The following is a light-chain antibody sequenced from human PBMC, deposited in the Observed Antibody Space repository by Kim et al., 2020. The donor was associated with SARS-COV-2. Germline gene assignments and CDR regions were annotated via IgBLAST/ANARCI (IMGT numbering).Light chain of an antibody. CDR1: KLGDKY. Sequence: SVSPGQTASITCSGDKLGDKYACWYQQKPGQSPVLVIYQDSKRPSGIPERFSGSNSGNTATLTISGTQAMDEADYYCQAWDSSTEVFGGGNQLTVL. V-gene: IGLV3-1*01. CDR3: QAWDSSTEV. CDR2: QDS. J-gene: IGLJ3*02.